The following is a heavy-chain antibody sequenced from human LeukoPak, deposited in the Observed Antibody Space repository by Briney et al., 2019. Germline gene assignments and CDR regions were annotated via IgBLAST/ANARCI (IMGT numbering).Heavy chain of an antibody. Sequence: ASVKVSCKASGYTFSTYTMNWVRQAPGQGLEWMGWINTNTGNPTYAQGFTGRFVFSLDTSVSTAYLQISSLKAEDTAVYYCARDQSSSWSSYYYMDVWGKGTTVTVSS. CDR3: ARDQSSSWSSYYYMDV. CDR1: GYTFSTYT. V-gene: IGHV7-4-1*02. J-gene: IGHJ6*03. D-gene: IGHD6-6*01. CDR2: INTNTGNP.